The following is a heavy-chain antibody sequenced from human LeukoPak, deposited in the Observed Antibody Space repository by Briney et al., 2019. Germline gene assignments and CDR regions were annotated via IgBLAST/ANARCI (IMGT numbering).Heavy chain of an antibody. CDR3: ARSPVLLAAAGLYNWFDP. V-gene: IGHV4-4*07. D-gene: IGHD6-13*01. CDR2: IYTSGST. Sequence: SETLSLTCTVSGGSISSYYWSWIRQPAGKGLEWIGRIYTSGSTNYNPSLKSRVTMSVDTSKNQFSLKLSSVTAADTAVYYCARSPVLLAAAGLYNWFDPWGQGTLVTVSS. CDR1: GGSISSYY. J-gene: IGHJ5*02.